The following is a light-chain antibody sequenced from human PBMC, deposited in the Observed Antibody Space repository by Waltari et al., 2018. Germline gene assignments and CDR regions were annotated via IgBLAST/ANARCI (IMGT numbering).Light chain of an antibody. CDR2: EVS. CDR3: SSYTSSSTWV. V-gene: IGLV2-14*01. CDR1: SSDVGGYNY. J-gene: IGLJ3*02. Sequence: QSALTQPASVSGSPGQSITISCTGTSSDVGGYNYVRWYQQHPGKAPKLMIYEVSNRPSGVSNRFSGSKSGNTASLTISGLQAEDEADYYCSSYTSSSTWVFGGGTKLTVL.